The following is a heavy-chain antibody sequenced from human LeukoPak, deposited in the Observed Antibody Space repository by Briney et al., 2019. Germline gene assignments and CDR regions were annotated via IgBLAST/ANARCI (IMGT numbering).Heavy chain of an antibody. Sequence: GGSLRLSCAASGFTFSSYSMNWVRQAPGKGLEWVSSISSSSSYIYYADSVKGRFTISRDNAKNSLYLQMNSLRAEDTAVYYCARARDYYDSSGGDAFDIWGQGTMVTVSS. D-gene: IGHD3-22*01. J-gene: IGHJ3*02. CDR2: ISSSSSYI. CDR3: ARARDYYDSSGGDAFDI. V-gene: IGHV3-21*01. CDR1: GFTFSSYS.